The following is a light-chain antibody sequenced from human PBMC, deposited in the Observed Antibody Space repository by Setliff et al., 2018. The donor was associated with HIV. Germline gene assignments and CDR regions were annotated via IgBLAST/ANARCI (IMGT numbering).Light chain of an antibody. V-gene: IGLV2-14*01. CDR3: SSYTSSSTLSYV. Sequence: LTQPASVSGSPGQSITISCTGTSSDVGGYNYVSWYQQHPGKAPKLMIYEVSNRPSGVSNRFSGSKSGNTASLTISGLQAEDEADYYCSSYTSSSTLSYVFGTGTKVTVL. CDR2: EVS. J-gene: IGLJ1*01. CDR1: SSDVGGYNY.